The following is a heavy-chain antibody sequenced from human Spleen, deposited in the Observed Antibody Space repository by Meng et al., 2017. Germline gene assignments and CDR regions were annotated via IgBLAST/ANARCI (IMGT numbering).Heavy chain of an antibody. V-gene: IGHV4-34*01. CDR2: IYHSGST. CDR1: GGSFSDYY. J-gene: IGHJ6*02. CDR3: ARDRRGGSHISRYYYYGMDV. Sequence: GSLRLSCVVSGGSFSDYYWSWIRQPPGKGLEWIGSIYHSGSTYYNPSLKSRVTISVDTSKNQFSLKLSSVTAADTAVYYCARDRRGGSHISRYYYYGMDVWGQGTTVTVSS. D-gene: IGHD3-3*02.